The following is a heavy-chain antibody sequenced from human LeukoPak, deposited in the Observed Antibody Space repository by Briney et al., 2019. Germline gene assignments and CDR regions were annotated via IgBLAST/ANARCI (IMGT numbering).Heavy chain of an antibody. CDR3: ARLGYPWYFDL. J-gene: IGHJ2*01. CDR1: GFTFSRYW. D-gene: IGHD5-18*01. CDR2: IKEDGGEK. V-gene: IGHV3-7*01. Sequence: GGSLRPSCAASGFTFSRYWMSWVRQAPGNGLECVANIKEDGGEKYYVDSVKGRFTISRDNAKNSLYLQMNSLRAEDTAVYYCARLGYPWYFDLWGRGTLVTVSS.